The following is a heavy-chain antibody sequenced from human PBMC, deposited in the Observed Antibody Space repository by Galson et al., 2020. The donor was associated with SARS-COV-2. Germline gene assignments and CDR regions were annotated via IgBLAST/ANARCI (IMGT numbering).Heavy chain of an antibody. CDR3: ARERETPITIFGVVIKRNYYYYMDV. D-gene: IGHD3-3*01. CDR1: GYTFTGYY. CDR2: INPNSGGT. V-gene: IGHV1-2*02. Sequence: ASVKVSCKASGYTFTGYYMHWVRQAPGQGLEWMGWINPNSGGTNYAQKFQGRVTMTRDTSISTAYMELSRLRSDDTAVYYCARERETPITIFGVVIKRNYYYYMDVWGKGTTVTVSS. J-gene: IGHJ6*03.